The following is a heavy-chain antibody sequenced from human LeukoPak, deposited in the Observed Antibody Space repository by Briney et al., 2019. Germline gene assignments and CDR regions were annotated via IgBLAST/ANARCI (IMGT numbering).Heavy chain of an antibody. CDR3: ARGSSGWYSVAY. D-gene: IGHD6-19*01. J-gene: IGHJ4*02. V-gene: IGHV1-24*01. Sequence: ASVKVSCKVSGYTLTELSMHWVRQAPGKGLEWMGGFDPEDGETIYAQRFQGRVTMTRDTSTSTVYMELSSLRSEDTAVYYCARGSSGWYSVAYWGQGTLVTVSS. CDR2: FDPEDGET. CDR1: GYTLTELS.